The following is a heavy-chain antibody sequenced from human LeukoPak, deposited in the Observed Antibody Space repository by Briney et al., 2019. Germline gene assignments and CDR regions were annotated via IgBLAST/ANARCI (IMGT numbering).Heavy chain of an antibody. J-gene: IGHJ4*02. D-gene: IGHD3-10*01. CDR1: GFTLSSYW. Sequence: GGSLSLSCAVSGFTLSSYWMHGVRQAPGRGLVWVSRINSDGSSTSYADSVKGRFTISRDNAKNTLYLQMNSLRAEDTAVYYCARDRDKGPGLRYWGQGTLVTVSS. V-gene: IGHV3-74*01. CDR2: INSDGSST. CDR3: ARDRDKGPGLRY.